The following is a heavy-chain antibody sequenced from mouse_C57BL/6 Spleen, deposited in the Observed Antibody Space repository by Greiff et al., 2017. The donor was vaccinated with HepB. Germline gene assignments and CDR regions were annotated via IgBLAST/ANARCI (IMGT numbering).Heavy chain of an antibody. CDR2: NYPGSGST. CDR3: ARGDYDYGGAMDY. Sequence: QVQLQQSGAELVKPGASVKMSCKASGYTFTSYWITWGKQRPGQGLEWIGDNYPGSGSTNYNEKFKSKATLTVDTSSSTAYMQLSSLTSEDSAVYYCARGDYDYGGAMDYWGQGTSVTVSS. CDR1: GYTFTSYW. J-gene: IGHJ4*01. D-gene: IGHD2-4*01. V-gene: IGHV1-55*01.